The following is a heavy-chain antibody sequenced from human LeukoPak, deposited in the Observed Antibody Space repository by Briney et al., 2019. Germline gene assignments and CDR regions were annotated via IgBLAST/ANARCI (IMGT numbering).Heavy chain of an antibody. J-gene: IGHJ4*02. Sequence: SETLSLTCTVSGGTISTFFWTWIRQSAGKGLEWIGRIYMGTTYYNPSVESRATISVDTSNNRFSLKLTSLTAADTAVYYCARGTEMTSSSGYYSFDYWGRGSLVTVSS. CDR1: GGTISTFF. CDR2: IYMGTT. CDR3: ARGTEMTSSSGYYSFDY. V-gene: IGHV4-4*07. D-gene: IGHD3-22*01.